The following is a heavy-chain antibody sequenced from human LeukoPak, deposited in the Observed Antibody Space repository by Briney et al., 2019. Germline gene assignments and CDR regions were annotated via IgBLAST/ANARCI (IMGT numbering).Heavy chain of an antibody. V-gene: IGHV3-30*02. D-gene: IGHD6-13*01. CDR2: IRYDGSNK. J-gene: IGHJ5*02. Sequence: PGGSLRLSCAASGFTFSSYGMHWVRQAPGKGLEWVAFIRYDGSNKYYADSVKGRFTISRDNSKNTLYLQMNSLRAEDTAVYYCAKDRASKAAAGTWFDPWGQGTLVTVSS. CDR3: AKDRASKAAAGTWFDP. CDR1: GFTFSSYG.